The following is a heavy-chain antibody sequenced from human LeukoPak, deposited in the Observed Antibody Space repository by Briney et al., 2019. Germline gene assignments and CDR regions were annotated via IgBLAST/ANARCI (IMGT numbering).Heavy chain of an antibody. CDR2: INHSGST. Sequence: KSSETLSLTCAVYGGSFSGYYWSWIRQPPGKGLECIGEINHSGSTNYNPSLKSRVTISVDTSKNQFSLRLSSVAAADTAVYYCATGDYYYDSSGMATWGQGTLVTVSS. J-gene: IGHJ4*02. D-gene: IGHD3-22*01. CDR3: ATGDYYYDSSGMAT. V-gene: IGHV4-34*01. CDR1: GGSFSGYY.